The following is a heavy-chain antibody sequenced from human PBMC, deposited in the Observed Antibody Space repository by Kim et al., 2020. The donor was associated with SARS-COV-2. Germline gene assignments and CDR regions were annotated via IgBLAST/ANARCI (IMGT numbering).Heavy chain of an antibody. J-gene: IGHJ2*01. V-gene: IGHV4-30-4*01. CDR3: AREFRVVVVPAATISGWYFDL. CDR1: GGSISSGDYY. CDR2: IYYSGST. Sequence: SETLSLTCTVSGGSISSGDYYWSWIRQPPGKGLEWIGYIYYSGSTYYNPSLKSRVTISVDTSKNQFSLKLSSVTAADTAVYYCAREFRVVVVPAATISGWYFDLWGRGTLVTVSS. D-gene: IGHD2-2*01.